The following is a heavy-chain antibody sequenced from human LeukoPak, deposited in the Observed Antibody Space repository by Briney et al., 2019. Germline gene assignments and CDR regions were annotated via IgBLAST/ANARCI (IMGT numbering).Heavy chain of an antibody. CDR1: GFTFSNYA. D-gene: IGHD6-19*01. J-gene: IGHJ4*02. CDR3: AKDNRRHYTSGPNPDSLH. Sequence: PGGSLRLSCAASGFTFSNYAMSWVRQAPGKGLEWVSVISGSDESTYCADSVRGRFTISRDNSKNTLYLEMNSLRAEDTAVYYCAKDNRRHYTSGPNPDSLHWGQGALVTVSS. CDR2: ISGSDEST. V-gene: IGHV3-23*01.